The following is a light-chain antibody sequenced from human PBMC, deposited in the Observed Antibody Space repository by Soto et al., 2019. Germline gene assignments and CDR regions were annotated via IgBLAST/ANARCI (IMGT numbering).Light chain of an antibody. Sequence: EIVLTQSPATLSMSPGERATLSCRASQSISTYLLWYQQKPGQAPRLLIYDASNRATGIPARFSGSGSGTDFTLTISSREPEDFAVYYCQQRSNWPLTFGGGTKVEIK. CDR3: QQRSNWPLT. CDR2: DAS. V-gene: IGKV3-11*01. J-gene: IGKJ4*01. CDR1: QSISTY.